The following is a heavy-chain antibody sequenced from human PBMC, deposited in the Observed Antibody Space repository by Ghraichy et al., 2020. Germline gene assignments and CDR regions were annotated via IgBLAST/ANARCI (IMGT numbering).Heavy chain of an antibody. CDR2: INHSGST. CDR1: GGSFSGYY. Sequence: SETLSLTCAVYGGSFSGYYWSWIRQPPGKGLEWIGEINHSGSTNYNPSLKSRVTISVDTSKNQFSLKLSSVTAADTAVYYCARGRGSSGYSYFDYWGQGTLVTVSS. J-gene: IGHJ4*02. CDR3: ARGRGSSGYSYFDY. V-gene: IGHV4-34*01. D-gene: IGHD3-22*01.